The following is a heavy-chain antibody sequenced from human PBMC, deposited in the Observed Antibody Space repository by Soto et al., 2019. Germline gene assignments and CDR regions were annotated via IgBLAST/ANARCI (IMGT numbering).Heavy chain of an antibody. CDR2: ISGSGGST. J-gene: IGHJ6*02. V-gene: IGHV3-23*01. CDR3: AKEGLHGSFYYGMDV. CDR1: GFTFSSYA. Sequence: HPGGSLRLSCAASGFTFSSYAMNWVRQAPGKGLEWLSAISGSGGSTYYADSVKGRFTFSRDNSKNTLYLQMNSLRVEDTAVYYCAKEGLHGSFYYGMDVWGQVTTVTVSS. D-gene: IGHD4-4*01.